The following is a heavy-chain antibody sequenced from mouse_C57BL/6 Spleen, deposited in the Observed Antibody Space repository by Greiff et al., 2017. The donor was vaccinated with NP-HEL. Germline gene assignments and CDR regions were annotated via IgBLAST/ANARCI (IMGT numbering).Heavy chain of an antibody. V-gene: IGHV5-9-1*02. J-gene: IGHJ4*01. CDR2: ISSGGDYI. CDR1: GFTFSSYA. CDR3: TRERAYYSNLYAMDY. Sequence: EVHLVESGEGLVKPGGSLKLSCAASGFTFSSYAMSWVRQTPEKRLEWVAYISSGGDYIYYADTVKGRFTISRDNARNTLYLQMSSLKSEDTAMYYCTRERAYYSNLYAMDYWGQGTSVTVSS. D-gene: IGHD2-5*01.